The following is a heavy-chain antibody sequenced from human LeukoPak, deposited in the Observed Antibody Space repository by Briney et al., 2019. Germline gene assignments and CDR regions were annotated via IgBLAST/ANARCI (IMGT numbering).Heavy chain of an antibody. CDR1: GFTFDDYA. V-gene: IGHV3-9*01. CDR3: ARDQPLTVSSWGYFYYYLDV. J-gene: IGHJ6*03. Sequence: PGRSLRLSCAASGFTFDDYAMHWVRQAPGKGLEWVSGISWNSGSIGYADSVKGRFTISRDNAENSLYLQMNSLRAEDTAVYFCARDQPLTVSSWGYFYYYLDVWGRGTTVTVSS. CDR2: ISWNSGSI. D-gene: IGHD4-17*01.